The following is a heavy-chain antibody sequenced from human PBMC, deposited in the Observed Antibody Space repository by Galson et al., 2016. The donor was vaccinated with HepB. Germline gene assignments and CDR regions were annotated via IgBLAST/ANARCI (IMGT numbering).Heavy chain of an antibody. CDR1: GYSFTNYW. CDR3: ARHATPLYCSGGSCYNYYGMDV. D-gene: IGHD2-15*01. Sequence: QSGAEVKKPGESLRISCKGSGYSFTNYWISWVRQMPGKGLEWMGRIDPSDSYTNYSPSFQGHVTISTDKSISTAYLQWSSLKAWDTAMYYCARHATPLYCSGGSCYNYYGMDVWGQGTTVTVSS. V-gene: IGHV5-10-1*01. J-gene: IGHJ6*02. CDR2: IDPSDSYT.